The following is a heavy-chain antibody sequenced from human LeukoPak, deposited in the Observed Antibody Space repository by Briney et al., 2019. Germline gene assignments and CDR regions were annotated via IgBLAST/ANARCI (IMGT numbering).Heavy chain of an antibody. V-gene: IGHV1-8*01. J-gene: IGHJ4*02. D-gene: IGHD4-23*01. CDR2: MNPNSGNT. CDR3: ARDRGTTVVTPDLDY. Sequence: ASVTVTCMASGYTFTSYDINWVRQATGQGLEWMGWMNPNSGNTVYAQKFQGRVTMTRDTSISTAYMELSRLRSDDTAVYYCARDRGTTVVTPDLDYWGQGTLVTVSS. CDR1: GYTFTSYD.